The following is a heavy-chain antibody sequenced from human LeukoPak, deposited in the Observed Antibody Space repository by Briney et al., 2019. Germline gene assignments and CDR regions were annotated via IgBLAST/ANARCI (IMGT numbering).Heavy chain of an antibody. D-gene: IGHD5-18*01. Sequence: GGSLRLSCAASGFTFSRYAMHWVRQAPGMGLAWVAVKSDDGRNEYYLESVKGRFTISRDNSKNTLYLQMNSLRAEDTAVYHCARAGRGLWEDWGQGTLVTVSS. J-gene: IGHJ4*02. V-gene: IGHV3-30*04. CDR1: GFTFSRYA. CDR2: KSDDGRNE. CDR3: ARAGRGLWED.